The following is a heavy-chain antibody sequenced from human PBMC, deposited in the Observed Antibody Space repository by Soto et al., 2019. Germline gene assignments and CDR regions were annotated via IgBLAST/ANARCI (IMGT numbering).Heavy chain of an antibody. V-gene: IGHV3-15*01. D-gene: IGHD5-18*01. Sequence: LSWKAAGFTIGNAGGSCISNKTEKGLETVGRIKSKTDGGTTDYAAPGKGRFTISRDDSKNTLYLQMNSLKTEETAVYYCTTTAMATPDDFYYYYNGMAFLRQWTTVTVSS. CDR3: TTTAMATPDDFYYYYNGMAF. CDR2: IKSKTDGGTT. CDR1: GFTIGNAG. J-gene: IGHJ6*02.